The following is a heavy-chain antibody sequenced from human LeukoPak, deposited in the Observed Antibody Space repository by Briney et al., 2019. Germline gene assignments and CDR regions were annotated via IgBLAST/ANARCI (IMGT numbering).Heavy chain of an antibody. J-gene: IGHJ4*02. V-gene: IGHV3-21*01. Sequence: GGSVRLSCAASGFTFSTYTMNWVRQAPGKGLEWVGSIICSGHKLYADSMTGRCTISRDHTKNSLFLEMNSLRVEDTAIYYCARDPAEGDYWGQGTLVTASS. CDR1: GFTFSTYT. CDR3: ARDPAEGDY. CDR2: IICSGHK.